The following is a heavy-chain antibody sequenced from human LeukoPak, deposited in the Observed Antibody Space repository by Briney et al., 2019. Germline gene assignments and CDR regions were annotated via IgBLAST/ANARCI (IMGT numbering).Heavy chain of an antibody. CDR2: ISSNGGST. Sequence: PGGSLRLSCAASGFTFSSYAMHWVRQAPGKGLEYVSAISSNGGSTYYANSVKGRFTISRDNSKNTLYLQMGSLRAEDMAVYYCARGPEYYYGSGSYLDYWGQGALVTVSS. CDR3: ARGPEYYYGSGSYLDY. J-gene: IGHJ4*02. D-gene: IGHD3-10*01. V-gene: IGHV3-64*01. CDR1: GFTFSSYA.